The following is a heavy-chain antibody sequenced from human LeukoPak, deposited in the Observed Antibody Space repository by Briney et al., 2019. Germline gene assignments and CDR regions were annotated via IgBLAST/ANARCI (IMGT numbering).Heavy chain of an antibody. D-gene: IGHD3-10*01. CDR2: IYLSGST. CDR1: GGSFSGFY. J-gene: IGHJ4*02. CDR3: ASSNSRNYFNLDF. V-gene: IGHV4-34*01. Sequence: TSETLSLTCAGYGGSFSGFYWTWVRQPPGKGLEWIGEIYLSGSTNYNPSLKSRVTISVDKSNKQVSLKVTSVTAADTAVYYCASSNSRNYFNLDFWGQGTLVTVSS.